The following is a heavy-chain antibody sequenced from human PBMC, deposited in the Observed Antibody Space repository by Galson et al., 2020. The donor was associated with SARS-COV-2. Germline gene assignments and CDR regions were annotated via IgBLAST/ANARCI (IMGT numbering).Heavy chain of an antibody. V-gene: IGHV1-18*01. CDR3: ARCRESFYDSSAFYHGSWFDP. CDR2: ISTYNGNT. CDR1: GYTFNHYG. D-gene: IGHD3-22*01. Sequence: GASVKVSCKASGYTFNHYGIGWVRQAPGQGLQWMGWISTYNGNTNYAQSLQGRVTMTTDTSTSTAYMELRSLRSDDTAVYYCARCRESFYDSSAFYHGSWFDPWGQGTLVTVSS. J-gene: IGHJ5*02.